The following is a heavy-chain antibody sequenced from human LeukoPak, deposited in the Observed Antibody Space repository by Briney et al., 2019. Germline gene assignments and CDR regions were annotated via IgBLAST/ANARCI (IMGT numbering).Heavy chain of an antibody. CDR1: GGSISSSSYY. CDR2: IYYSGST. D-gene: IGHD3-3*01. Sequence: SETLSLTCTVSGGSISSSSYYWGWIRQPPGKGLEWIGSIYYSGSTYYNPSLKSRVTISVDTSKNQFSLKLSSVTAADTAVYYCARHDYDFWSGYYSRGTNWFDPWGQGTLVTVSS. V-gene: IGHV4-39*01. CDR3: ARHDYDFWSGYYSRGTNWFDP. J-gene: IGHJ5*02.